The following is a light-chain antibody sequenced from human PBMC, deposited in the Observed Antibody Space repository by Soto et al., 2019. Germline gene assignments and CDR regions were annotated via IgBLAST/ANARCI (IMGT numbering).Light chain of an antibody. CDR1: QSVSSDY. J-gene: IGKJ4*01. CDR3: QQYGSSPFS. Sequence: EIVLTQSPGTLSLSPGDRVTLSCRASQSVSSDYLAWFQQKPGQAPRLLIYDASRRATGIPDRFSGSGSGTDFTLTITRLEPEEFAVYYCQQYGSSPFSFGGGTKVEIK. CDR2: DAS. V-gene: IGKV3-20*01.